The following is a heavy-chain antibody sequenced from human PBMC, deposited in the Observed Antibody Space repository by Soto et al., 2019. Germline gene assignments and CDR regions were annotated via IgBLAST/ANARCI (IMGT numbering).Heavy chain of an antibody. Sequence: KESGPVLVKPTETLTLTCPVSGFSLSNARMGVSWIRQPPGKALEWLAHIFSNDEKSYSTSLKSRLTISKDTSKSQVVLTMTNMDPVYTATYYCARIGRYSRYWFDPWGQGTLVTVSS. V-gene: IGHV2-26*01. CDR2: IFSNDEK. CDR3: ARIGRYSRYWFDP. CDR1: GFSLSNARMG. J-gene: IGHJ5*02. D-gene: IGHD6-13*01.